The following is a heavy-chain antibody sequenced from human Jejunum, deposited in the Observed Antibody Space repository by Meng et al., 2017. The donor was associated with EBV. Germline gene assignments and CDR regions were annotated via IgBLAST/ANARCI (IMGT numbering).Heavy chain of an antibody. Sequence: VTLVATGEGWVQPGESLKLSCGASGFTFSPSSIHWVRQDSGKGLEWVGHMKSKARNSVTTYAASLKGRFTISRDDSKNTAYLQMDSLKTEDTAVYYCAAYCGSDCYYIDYWGRGTLVTVSS. CDR1: GFTFSPSS. CDR2: MKSKARNSVT. D-gene: IGHD2-21*02. J-gene: IGHJ4*02. CDR3: AAYCGSDCYYIDY. V-gene: IGHV3-73*02.